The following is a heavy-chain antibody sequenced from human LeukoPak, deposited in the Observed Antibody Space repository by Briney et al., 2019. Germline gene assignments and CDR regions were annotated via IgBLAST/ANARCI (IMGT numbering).Heavy chain of an antibody. D-gene: IGHD3-16*01. J-gene: IGHJ4*02. CDR1: GFTFTSHW. CDR3: GRDKGGGSNDH. V-gene: IGHV3-7*04. Sequence: GGSLRLSCAASGFTFTSHWMSWVRQAPGKGLEWVATIREDGSQKKYVDSLRGRFTISRDNAKNSLYLQMNSLRAEDTAVYYCGRDKGGGSNDHWGQGTPVTVSS. CDR2: IREDGSQK.